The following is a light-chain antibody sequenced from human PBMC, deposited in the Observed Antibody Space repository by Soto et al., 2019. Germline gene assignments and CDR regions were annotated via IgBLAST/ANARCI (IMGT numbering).Light chain of an antibody. CDR1: QSVSSY. J-gene: IGKJ1*01. CDR3: QQRSNWPRT. CDR2: DAS. V-gene: IGKV3-11*01. Sequence: EIVLTQSPATLSLSQGKRAPLSCRASQSVSSYLAWYQQKPGQAPRLLIYDASNRATGIPARFSGSGSGTDFTLTISSLEPEDFAVYYCQQRSNWPRTFGQGTKVDIK.